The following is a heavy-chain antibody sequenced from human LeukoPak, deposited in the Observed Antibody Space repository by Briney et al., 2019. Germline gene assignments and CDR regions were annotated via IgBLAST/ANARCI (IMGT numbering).Heavy chain of an antibody. D-gene: IGHD6-19*01. V-gene: IGHV3-30*18. CDR2: ISYDGSNK. CDR1: GFTFSSYG. J-gene: IGHJ4*02. Sequence: GGSLRLSCAASGFTFSSYGMHWVRQAPGKGLEWVAVISYDGSNKYYADSVKGRFTISRDNSKNTLYLQMNSLRAEDTAVYYCAKDSGYSSGWSPQGASGYGDYWGQGTLVTVSS. CDR3: AKDSGYSSGWSPQGASGYGDY.